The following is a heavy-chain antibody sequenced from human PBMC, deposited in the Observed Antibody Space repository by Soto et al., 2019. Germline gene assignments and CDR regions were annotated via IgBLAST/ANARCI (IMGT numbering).Heavy chain of an antibody. D-gene: IGHD2-15*01. CDR3: ARVPQKRTRSDNYYYYGMDV. Sequence: SETLSLTCPVSGGSISSRNWSSWVRQPPGKGLEWIGEIYHSGSTNYNPSLKSRVTISVDKSKNQFSLKLSSVTAADTAVYYCARVPQKRTRSDNYYYYGMDVRGQGTTVT. CDR1: GGSISSRNW. V-gene: IGHV4-4*02. CDR2: IYHSGST. J-gene: IGHJ6*02.